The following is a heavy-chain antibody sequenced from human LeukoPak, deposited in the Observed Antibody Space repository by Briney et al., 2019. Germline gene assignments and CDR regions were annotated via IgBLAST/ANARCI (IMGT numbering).Heavy chain of an antibody. V-gene: IGHV4-59*01. J-gene: IGHJ4*02. CDR1: GGSISSYY. CDR3: ERENGYKFDY. Sequence: SETLSLTCTVSGGSISSYYWSWIRHPPGKGLEWIGSIYHSGSTNYNPSLTSRVTISVDTSKIQFSLKLRSVTAADTAVYYCERENGYKFDYWGQGTLVTVSS. CDR2: IYHSGST. D-gene: IGHD5-24*01.